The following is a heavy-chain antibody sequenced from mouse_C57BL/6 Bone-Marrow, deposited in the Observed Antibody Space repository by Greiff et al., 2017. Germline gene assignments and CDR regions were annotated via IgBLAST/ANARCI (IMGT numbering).Heavy chain of an antibody. CDR3: AGGYLDY. Sequence: QVQLQQPGAELVRPGTSVKLSCKASGYTFTSYWMHWVKQRPGQGLEWIGVIDPSDSYTNYNQKFKGKATLTVDTSSSTAYMQLSSLPAEDSAVYYGAGGYLDYWGQGTTLTVSS. CDR2: IDPSDSYT. CDR1: GYTFTSYW. J-gene: IGHJ2*01. V-gene: IGHV1-59*01. D-gene: IGHD1-1*02.